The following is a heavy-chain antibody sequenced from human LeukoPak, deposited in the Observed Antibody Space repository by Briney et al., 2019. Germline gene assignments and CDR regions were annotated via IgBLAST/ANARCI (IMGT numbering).Heavy chain of an antibody. Sequence: ASVKVSCKASGGTFSSYGISWVRQAPGQGLEWMGWISAYNGNTNYAQKLQGGVTMTTDTSTSTAYMELRSLRSDDTAVYYCARSPSTYYDYVWGSYRYTFDYWGQGTLVTVSS. V-gene: IGHV1-18*01. CDR1: GGTFSSYG. J-gene: IGHJ4*02. CDR3: ARSPSTYYDYVWGSYRYTFDY. CDR2: ISAYNGNT. D-gene: IGHD3-16*02.